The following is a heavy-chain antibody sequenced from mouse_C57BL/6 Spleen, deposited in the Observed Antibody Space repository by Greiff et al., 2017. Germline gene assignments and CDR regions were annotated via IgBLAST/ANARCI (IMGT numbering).Heavy chain of an antibody. CDR2: IDPANGNT. J-gene: IGHJ1*03. V-gene: IGHV14-3*01. Sequence: EVQLQESVAELVRPGASVKLSCTASGFNFKNTYMHWVKQRPEQGLEWIGRIDPANGNTKYAPKFQGKATITADTSSNTAYLQLSSLTSEDAAIYCCARSGYDYALYFGVWGTGTTVTVSS. CDR1: GFNFKNTY. D-gene: IGHD2-4*01. CDR3: ARSGYDYALYFGV.